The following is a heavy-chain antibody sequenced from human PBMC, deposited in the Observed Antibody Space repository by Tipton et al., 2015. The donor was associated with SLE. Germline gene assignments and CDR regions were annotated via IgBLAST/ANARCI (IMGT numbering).Heavy chain of an antibody. V-gene: IGHV3-23*01. Sequence: GSLRLSCTASGLTLSSYTMSCVRQAPGKGLEWVSSITYSGGSTYYADSVKGRFTISRDISNNMLFVQMDSLRAEDTAVYYCAREASLSYWGQGTLVTVTS. CDR3: AREASLSY. J-gene: IGHJ4*02. CDR2: ITYSGGST. CDR1: GLTLSSYT. D-gene: IGHD6-6*01.